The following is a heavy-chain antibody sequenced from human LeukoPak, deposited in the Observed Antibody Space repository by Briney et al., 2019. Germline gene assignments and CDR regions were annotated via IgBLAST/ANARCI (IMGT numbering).Heavy chain of an antibody. Sequence: ASVKVSCKASGGTFSSYAISWVRQAPGQGLEWMGWINPNSGGTNYAQKFQGRVTMTRDTSISTAYMELSRLRSDDTAVYYCARDLEPAAPNWFDPWGRGTLVTVSS. CDR3: ARDLEPAAPNWFDP. J-gene: IGHJ5*02. D-gene: IGHD2-2*01. V-gene: IGHV1-2*02. CDR1: GGTFSSYA. CDR2: INPNSGGT.